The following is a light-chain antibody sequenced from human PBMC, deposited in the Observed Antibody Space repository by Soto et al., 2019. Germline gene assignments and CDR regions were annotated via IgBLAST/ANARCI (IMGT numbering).Light chain of an antibody. J-gene: IGKJ1*01. CDR1: QSVTSSY. CDR3: QQYVRSPRT. V-gene: IGKV3-20*01. CDR2: GAS. Sequence: EIVLTQSPGTLSLSPGERATLSCRASQSVTSSYLAWYQQKPGQAPRLVMYGASIRTSGIPDRFSGSGSGTEFTLTISRLEPEDFAVYYCQQYVRSPRTFGQGTKVDIK.